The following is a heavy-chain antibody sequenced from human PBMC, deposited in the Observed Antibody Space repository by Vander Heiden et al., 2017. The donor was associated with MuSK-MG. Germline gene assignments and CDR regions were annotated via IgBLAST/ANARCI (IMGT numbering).Heavy chain of an antibody. CDR1: GYTFTSYD. V-gene: IGHV1-8*01. D-gene: IGHD3-3*01. CDR3: ARGDLRITIFGVVIIGSLDY. J-gene: IGHJ4*02. Sequence: QVQLVQSGAEVKKPGASVKVSCKASGYTFTSYDINWVRQATGQGLEWMGWMNPNSGNTGYAQKFQGRVTRTRNTSISTAYMELSSLRSEDTAVYYCARGDLRITIFGVVIIGSLDYWGQGTLVTVSS. CDR2: MNPNSGNT.